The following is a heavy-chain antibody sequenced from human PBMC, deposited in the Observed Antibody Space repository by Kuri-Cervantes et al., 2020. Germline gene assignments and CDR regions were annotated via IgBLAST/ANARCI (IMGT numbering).Heavy chain of an antibody. CDR2: ISYDGSNK. D-gene: IGHD2-2*01. CDR3: AKDLSTSWPLMYYYYGMDV. CDR1: GSTFSSYW. V-gene: IGHV3-30*18. J-gene: IGHJ6*02. Sequence: GGSLRLSCAASGSTFSSYWMSWVRQAPGKGLEWVAVISYDGSNKYYADSVKGRFTISRDNSKNTLYLQMNSLRAEDTAVYYCAKDLSTSWPLMYYYYGMDVWGQGTTVTVSS.